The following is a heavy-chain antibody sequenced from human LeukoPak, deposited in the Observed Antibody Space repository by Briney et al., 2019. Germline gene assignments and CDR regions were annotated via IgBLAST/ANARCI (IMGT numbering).Heavy chain of an antibody. CDR2: MNHSGST. CDR1: GGSFSGYY. CDR3: ARHGFAGAFQH. V-gene: IGHV4-34*01. J-gene: IGHJ1*01. D-gene: IGHD3-10*01. Sequence: SETLSLTCAVYGGSFSGYYWSWLRQPPGKGLEWIGEMNHSGSTNYSPSLKSRVIVSVDTSKNQFSLKLTSVTAADTAVYYCARHGFAGAFQHWGQGTLVTVSS.